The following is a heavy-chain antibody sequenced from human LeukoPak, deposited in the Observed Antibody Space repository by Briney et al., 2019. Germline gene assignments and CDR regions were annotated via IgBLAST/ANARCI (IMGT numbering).Heavy chain of an antibody. CDR1: GGTFSSYA. CDR2: IIPILGIA. J-gene: IGHJ1*01. Sequence: SVTVSCKASGGTFSSYAISWVRQAPGQGLEGMGRIIPILGIANYGQKFQGRVTITADKSTSTAYMELSSLRSEDTAVYYCAEATVTEVPTRGEYLQHWGQGTLVTVSS. CDR3: AEATVTEVPTRGEYLQH. V-gene: IGHV1-69*04. D-gene: IGHD4-17*01.